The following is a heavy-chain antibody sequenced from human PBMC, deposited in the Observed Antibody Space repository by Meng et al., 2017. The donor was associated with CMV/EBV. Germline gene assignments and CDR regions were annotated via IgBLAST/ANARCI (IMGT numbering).Heavy chain of an antibody. V-gene: IGHV3-15*01. J-gene: IGHJ4*02. CDR3: AKVRVVVVPAARYFDY. CDR2: IKSKTDGGTT. D-gene: IGHD2-2*01. CDR1: GFTFSNAW. Sequence: GESLKISCAASGFTFSNAWMSWVRQAPGKGLEWVGRIKSKTDGGTTDYAAPVKGRFTISRDNSKNTLYLQMNSLRAEDTAVYYCAKVRVVVVPAARYFDYWGQGTLVTVSS.